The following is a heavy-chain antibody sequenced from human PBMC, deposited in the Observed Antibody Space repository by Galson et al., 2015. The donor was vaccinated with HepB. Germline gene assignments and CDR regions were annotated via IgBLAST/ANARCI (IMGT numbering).Heavy chain of an antibody. V-gene: IGHV3-30-3*01. CDR3: ARGKMVGATEPWGMDV. Sequence: SLRLSCAASGFTFSSYAMHWVRQAPGKGLEWVAVISYDGSNKYYADSVKGRFTISRDNSKNTLYLQMNSLRAEDTAVYYCARGKMVGATEPWGMDVWGQGTTVTVSS. CDR1: GFTFSSYA. D-gene: IGHD1-26*01. J-gene: IGHJ6*02. CDR2: ISYDGSNK.